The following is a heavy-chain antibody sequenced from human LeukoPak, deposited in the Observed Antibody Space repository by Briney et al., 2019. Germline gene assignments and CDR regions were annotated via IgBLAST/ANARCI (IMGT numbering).Heavy chain of an antibody. CDR1: RVTLSNYG. Sequence: QSGGSLRLSCAVSRVTLSNYGMSWVRQAPGKGLEWVAGISGSGGKPNYADSVKGRFTISRDNPKNTLYLQMNSLRAEDTAVYFCAKRGVVIRVILVGFHKEAYYFDSWGQGALVTVSS. J-gene: IGHJ4*02. CDR3: AKRGVVIRVILVGFHKEAYYFDS. D-gene: IGHD3-22*01. CDR2: ISGSGGKP. V-gene: IGHV3-23*01.